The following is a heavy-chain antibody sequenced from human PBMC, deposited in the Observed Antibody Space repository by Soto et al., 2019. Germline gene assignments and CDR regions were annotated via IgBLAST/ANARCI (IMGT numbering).Heavy chain of an antibody. D-gene: IGHD2-8*01. Sequence: QVQLQESGPGLVKPSQTLSLTCTVSGGSISSGNYYWSWIRQLPGKGLEWIGYIYYSGSTYYNPSLKSRVRMSVDTSKNQCSLKLSSVTAADTAVYYCARVGRYCTNGVCYTRFDYWGQGTLVTVSS. CDR3: ARVGRYCTNGVCYTRFDY. J-gene: IGHJ4*02. CDR1: GGSISSGNYY. V-gene: IGHV4-30-4*01. CDR2: IYYSGST.